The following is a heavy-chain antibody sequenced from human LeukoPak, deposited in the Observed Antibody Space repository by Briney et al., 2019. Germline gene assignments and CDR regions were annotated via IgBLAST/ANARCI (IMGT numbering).Heavy chain of an antibody. V-gene: IGHV3-48*01. CDR3: AKDLELRGYYYNWFDP. CDR2: ITNSGNSK. CDR1: EFTFSSYS. J-gene: IGHJ5*02. D-gene: IGHD3-22*01. Sequence: GGSLRLSCAASEFTFSSYSMNWVRQAPGKGLEWVSYITNSGNSKSYADSVKGRFTISRDNSKNTLYLQMNSLRAEDTAVYYCAKDLELRGYYYNWFDPWGQGTLVTVSS.